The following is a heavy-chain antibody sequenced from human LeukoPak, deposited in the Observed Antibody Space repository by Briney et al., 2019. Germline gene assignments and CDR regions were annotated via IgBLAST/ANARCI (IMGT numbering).Heavy chain of an antibody. V-gene: IGHV4-4*09. CDR3: ATAPGDQMIKMSGWFDP. CDR1: GDSIRAYQ. D-gene: IGHD3-16*01. Sequence: SETLSLTCTVSGDSIRAYQWSWMRQPPGKGVERMGHINTNGGSDYHSSLKGRLTFSVDASRDQFSLRLTSVTAADTAVYYCATAPGDQMIKMSGWFDPWGQGTLVTVSS. CDR2: INTNGGS. J-gene: IGHJ5*02.